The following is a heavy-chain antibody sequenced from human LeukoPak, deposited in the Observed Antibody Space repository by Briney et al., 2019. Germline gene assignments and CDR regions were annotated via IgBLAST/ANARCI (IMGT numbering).Heavy chain of an antibody. Sequence: PSQTLSLTCTVSGGSISSGGYYWSWIRQHPGKGLEWIGYIYYSGSTNYNPSLKSRVTISVDTSKNQFSLKLSSVTAADTAVYYCAREGYYGSGTPGRDYGMDVWGQGTTVTVSS. J-gene: IGHJ6*02. V-gene: IGHV4-31*03. CDR3: AREGYYGSGTPGRDYGMDV. D-gene: IGHD3-10*01. CDR1: GGSISSGGYY. CDR2: IYYSGST.